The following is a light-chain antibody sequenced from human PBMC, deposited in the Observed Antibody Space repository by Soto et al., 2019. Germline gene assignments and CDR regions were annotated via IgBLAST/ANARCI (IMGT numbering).Light chain of an antibody. CDR3: QQYNNWSLYT. Sequence: EIVLTQSPGTLSLSPGEGATLSCRSSQYIASSYLAWYQQRRGQAPRLLIYGASSRATGIPDRFSGRGSGTEFTLTISSLQSEDFAVYYCQQYNNWSLYTFGQGTKLEIK. J-gene: IGKJ2*01. CDR1: QYIASSY. V-gene: IGKV3-20*01. CDR2: GAS.